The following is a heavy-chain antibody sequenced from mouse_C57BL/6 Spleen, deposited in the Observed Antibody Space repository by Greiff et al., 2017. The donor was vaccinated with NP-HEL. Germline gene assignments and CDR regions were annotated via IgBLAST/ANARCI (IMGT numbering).Heavy chain of an antibody. Sequence: DVQLVESGGDLVKPGGSLKLSCAASGFTFSSYGMSWVRQTPDKRLEWVATISSGGSYTYYPDSVTGRFTISRDNAKNTLYLQMSSLKSEDTAMYYCARVTTVVAGYFDVWGTGTTVTVSS. CDR1: GFTFSSYG. V-gene: IGHV5-6*01. CDR2: ISSGGSYT. D-gene: IGHD1-1*01. CDR3: ARVTTVVAGYFDV. J-gene: IGHJ1*03.